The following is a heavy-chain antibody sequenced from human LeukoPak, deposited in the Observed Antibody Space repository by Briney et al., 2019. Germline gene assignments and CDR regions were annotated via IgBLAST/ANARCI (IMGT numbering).Heavy chain of an antibody. D-gene: IGHD6-19*01. CDR3: ARWLDSGWFYSFDS. J-gene: IGHJ4*02. CDR2: IYYSGST. CDR1: GGSITSYY. V-gene: IGHV4-59*01. Sequence: PSETLSLTCTVSGGSITSYYWSWMPQPPGKGLEGIGYIYYSGSTNYNPSLKSRVTISVDTSKNPFSMNLRSVTAADTAVYYCARWLDSGWFYSFDSWGQGTLVTVSS.